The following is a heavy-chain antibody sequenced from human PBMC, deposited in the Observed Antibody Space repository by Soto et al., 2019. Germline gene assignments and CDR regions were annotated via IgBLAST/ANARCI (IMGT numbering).Heavy chain of an antibody. V-gene: IGHV1-69*01. CDR1: GGTFSSYA. D-gene: IGHD3-10*01. CDR2: IIPIFGTA. Sequence: QVQLVQSGAEVKKPGSSVKVSCKASGGTFSSYAISWVRQAPGQGLEWMGGIIPIFGTANYAQKFQGRVTITADESTSTAYMELSSMRSEDTAVYYCAGSMVRGGIDAFDIWGQGTMVTVSS. J-gene: IGHJ3*02. CDR3: AGSMVRGGIDAFDI.